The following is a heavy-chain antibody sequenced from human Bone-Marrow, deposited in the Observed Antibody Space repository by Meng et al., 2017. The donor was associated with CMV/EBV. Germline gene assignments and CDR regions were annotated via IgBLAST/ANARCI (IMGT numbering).Heavy chain of an antibody. CDR1: GGSFSGYY. D-gene: IGHD3-3*01. J-gene: IGHJ6*04. V-gene: IGHV4-34*01. Sequence: GSLRLSCAVYGGSFSGYYWSWIRQPPGKGLEWIGEINHSGSTNYNPSLKSRVTISVDTSKNQFSLKLSSVTAADTAVYYCAREGRYYDFWSGYYKGTYYYYYGMDVWGEATTVTVSS. CDR3: AREGRYYDFWSGYYKGTYYYYYGMDV. CDR2: INHSGST.